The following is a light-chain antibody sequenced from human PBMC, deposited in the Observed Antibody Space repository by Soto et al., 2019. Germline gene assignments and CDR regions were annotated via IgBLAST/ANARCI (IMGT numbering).Light chain of an antibody. CDR3: HQYGASQT. V-gene: IGKV3-20*01. Sequence: EIVLTQSPGTLSLSPGERATLSCRASQSVRSSYFVWYQQKPGQAPRLLIYGTSSRATGIPDRFSGSGSGTAFTLTISRLEPEDSAVYYCHQYGASQTFGQGTKVEVK. CDR1: QSVRSSY. J-gene: IGKJ1*01. CDR2: GTS.